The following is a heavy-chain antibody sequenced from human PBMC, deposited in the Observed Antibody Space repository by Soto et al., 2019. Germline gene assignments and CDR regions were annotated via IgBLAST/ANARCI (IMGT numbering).Heavy chain of an antibody. D-gene: IGHD4-17*01. J-gene: IGHJ6*02. CDR3: AADPYGDPVLFYGMDV. CDR1: GFTFNSCA. V-gene: IGHV1-58*01. Sequence: GASVKLSCKASGFTFNSCAGQWVRQARGQRLEWIGWIVVGSGNTNYAQKFQERVTITRDMSTSTAYMELSSLRSEDTAVYYCAADPYGDPVLFYGMDVWGQGTTVTVSS. CDR2: IVVGSGNT.